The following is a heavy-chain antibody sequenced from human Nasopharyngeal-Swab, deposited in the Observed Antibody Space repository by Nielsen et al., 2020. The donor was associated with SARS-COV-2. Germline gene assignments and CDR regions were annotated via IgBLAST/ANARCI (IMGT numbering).Heavy chain of an antibody. J-gene: IGHJ3*02. D-gene: IGHD2-2*01. CDR1: GGSISSSSYY. CDR2: IYYSGST. CDR3: ARDDQYCSSTSCYAFDI. Sequence: SETLSLTCTVSGGSISSSSYYWGWIRQPPGKGLEWIGSIYYSGSTYYNPSLKSRVTISVDTSKNQFSLKLSSVTAADTAVYYCARDDQYCSSTSCYAFDIWGQGTMVTVSS. V-gene: IGHV4-39*07.